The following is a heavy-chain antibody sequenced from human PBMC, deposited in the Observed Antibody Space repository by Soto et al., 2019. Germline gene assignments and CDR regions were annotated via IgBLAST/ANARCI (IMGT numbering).Heavy chain of an antibody. Sequence: PSETLSLTCAVYGGSFSGYYGSWIRQPPGKGREWIGEINHSGSTNYNPSLKSRVTISVDTSKNQFSLKLSSVTAADTAVYYCARELNDDSSSNGWFDPWGQGTLVTVSS. CDR2: INHSGST. V-gene: IGHV4-34*01. J-gene: IGHJ5*02. D-gene: IGHD3-22*01. CDR1: GGSFSGYY. CDR3: ARELNDDSSSNGWFDP.